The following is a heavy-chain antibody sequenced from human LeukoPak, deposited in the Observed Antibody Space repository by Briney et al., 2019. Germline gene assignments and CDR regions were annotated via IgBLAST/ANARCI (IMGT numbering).Heavy chain of an antibody. D-gene: IGHD6-13*01. CDR1: GFTFSDYY. CDR3: ARRAATGVHYFDY. J-gene: IGHJ4*02. CDR2: ISSSSGYT. V-gene: IGHV3-11*06. Sequence: GGSLRLSCAASGFTFSDYYMNWIRQTPGKGLEWVSYISSSSGYTNYADSVKGRFTISRDNAKNSLYLQMNSLRDEDTAVYYCARRAATGVHYFDYWGQGTLVTVSS.